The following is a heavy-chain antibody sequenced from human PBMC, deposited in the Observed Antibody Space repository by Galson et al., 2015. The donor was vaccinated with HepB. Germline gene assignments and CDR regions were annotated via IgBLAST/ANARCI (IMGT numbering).Heavy chain of an antibody. CDR3: ASEVPWGSGSYDYGMDV. J-gene: IGHJ6*02. V-gene: IGHV1-46*04. CDR2: INPSGGST. CDR1: GYTLTRYY. D-gene: IGHD3-10*01. Sequence: SETVLCRPSGYTLTRYYMHWVRPAPGQGLGWMGIINPSGGSTSYAQKLQDSVTMTRDTSTSTVYMELNSLRSEDTAVYYCASEVPWGSGSYDYGMDVWGQGTTVTVSS.